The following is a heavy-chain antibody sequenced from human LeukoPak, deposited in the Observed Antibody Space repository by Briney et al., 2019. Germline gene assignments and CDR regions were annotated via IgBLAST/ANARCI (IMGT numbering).Heavy chain of an antibody. J-gene: IGHJ4*02. CDR1: GFTFSSYW. V-gene: IGHV3-74*01. CDR3: AKDHYWSIDY. Sequence: GGSLRLSCAASGFTFSSYWMSWVRHAPGQGLVWASRIKGDGISTNYADSVKGRFTISRDIAKNTLYLQMNSLRAEDTGVYYCAKDHYWSIDYWGRGTLVTVSS. CDR2: IKGDGIST. D-gene: IGHD3-3*01.